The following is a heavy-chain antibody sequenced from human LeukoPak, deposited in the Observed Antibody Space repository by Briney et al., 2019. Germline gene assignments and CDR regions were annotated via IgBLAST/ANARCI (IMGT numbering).Heavy chain of an antibody. CDR1: GCSISSYY. V-gene: IGHV4-59*01. CDR2: IYYSGST. J-gene: IGHJ4*02. CDR3: ASGMIQSASGSFDY. Sequence: SETLSLTCTVSGCSISSYYWSWIRQPPGKGLEWIGYIYYSGSTNYNPSLKSRVTISVDTSKNQCSLKLSSVTAADTAVYYCASGMIQSASGSFDYWGQGTLVTVSS. D-gene: IGHD3-22*01.